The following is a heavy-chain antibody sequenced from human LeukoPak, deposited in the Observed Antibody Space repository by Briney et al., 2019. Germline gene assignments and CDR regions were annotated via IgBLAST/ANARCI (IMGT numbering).Heavy chain of an antibody. CDR2: ISSSSSYI. J-gene: IGHJ4*02. D-gene: IGHD1-26*01. Sequence: GGSLRLSCAASGFTFSSYSMNWVRQAPGKGLEWVSSISSSSSYIYYADSVKGRFTISRDNAKNSLYLQMNSLRAEDTAVYYSATDRNSGSFYAYWGQGTRVTVSS. CDR1: GFTFSSYS. CDR3: ATDRNSGSFYAY. V-gene: IGHV3-21*01.